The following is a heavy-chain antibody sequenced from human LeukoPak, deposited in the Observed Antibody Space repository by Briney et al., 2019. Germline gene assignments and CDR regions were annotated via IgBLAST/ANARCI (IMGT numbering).Heavy chain of an antibody. CDR1: GFTVSSNY. V-gene: IGHV3-9*01. D-gene: IGHD1-26*01. CDR3: AKDMGGSYYYYFDY. J-gene: IGHJ4*02. CDR2: ISWNSGSI. Sequence: GGSLRLSCAASGFTVSSNYMSWVRQAPGKGLEWVSGISWNSGSIGYADSVKGRFTISRDNAENSLYLQMNSLRAEDTALYYCAKDMGGSYYYYFDYWGQGTLVTVSS.